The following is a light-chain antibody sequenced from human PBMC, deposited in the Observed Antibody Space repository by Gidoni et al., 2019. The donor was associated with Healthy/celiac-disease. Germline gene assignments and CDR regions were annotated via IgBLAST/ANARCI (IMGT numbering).Light chain of an antibody. CDR3: NSRDSSGNHYV. Sequence: SSELTQDTAVSVALGQTDRITCQGDSLRSYYASWYPQKPGQAPVLGIYGKNNRPSGIPDRFSGSSSGNTASLTITGAQAEDEADYYCNSRDSSGNHYVFGTGTKVTVL. V-gene: IGLV3-19*01. CDR1: SLRSYY. CDR2: GKN. J-gene: IGLJ1*01.